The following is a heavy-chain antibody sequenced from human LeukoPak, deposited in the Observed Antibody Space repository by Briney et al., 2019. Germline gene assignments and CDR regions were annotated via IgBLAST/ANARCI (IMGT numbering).Heavy chain of an antibody. CDR1: GFTFRSYW. Sequence: GGSLRLSCAASGFTFRSYWMHWVRQAPGKGLVWVSRIDNDGSSTSYADSVKGRFTTSRDNAKNRLYVQMNSLRADGTAVYYCATGSGLWSPDYWGQGTPVTVSS. CDR2: IDNDGSST. D-gene: IGHD2-21*01. J-gene: IGHJ4*02. V-gene: IGHV3-74*01. CDR3: ATGSGLWSPDY.